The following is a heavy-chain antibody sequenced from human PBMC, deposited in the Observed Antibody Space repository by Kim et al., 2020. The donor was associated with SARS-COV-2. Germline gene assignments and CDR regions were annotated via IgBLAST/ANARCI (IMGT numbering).Heavy chain of an antibody. CDR3: AKDRGYSSGWYMGYFDY. V-gene: IGHV3-33*06. D-gene: IGHD6-19*01. Sequence: EKGRFTSSRDNSKNTLYLQMNSLRAEDTAVYYCAKDRGYSSGWYMGYFDYWGQGTLVTVSS. J-gene: IGHJ4*02.